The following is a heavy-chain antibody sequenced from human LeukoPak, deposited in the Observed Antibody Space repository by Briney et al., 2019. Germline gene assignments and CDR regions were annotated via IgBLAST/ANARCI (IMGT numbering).Heavy chain of an antibody. CDR2: INPDSGGT. D-gene: IGHD6-19*01. J-gene: IGHJ6*03. V-gene: IGHV1-2*02. Sequence: ASVKVSCKASGYTFSGYYMHWVRQAPGQGLEWMGWINPDSGGTNYGQNFQGRVTMTRDTSISTAYMELSRLTSDDTAVYYCARGVAGPYYYYYMDVWGRGTTVTVSS. CDR1: GYTFSGYY. CDR3: ARGVAGPYYYYYMDV.